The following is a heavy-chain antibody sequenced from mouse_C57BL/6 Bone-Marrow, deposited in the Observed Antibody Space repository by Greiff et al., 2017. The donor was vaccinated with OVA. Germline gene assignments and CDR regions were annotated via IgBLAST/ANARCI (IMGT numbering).Heavy chain of an antibody. CDR1: GYTFTSYW. CDR3: GRGGSYYYGRSWFAY. J-gene: IGHJ3*01. Sequence: QVQLQQPGAELVMPGASVKLSCKASGYTFTSYWMHWVKQRPGQGLEWIGELDPSDSYTNYIQKFKDKSTLTVDKSSSTAYLQLSSLASEDSAVYYCGRGGSYYYGRSWFAYGGRGALVTVSA. D-gene: IGHD1-1*01. CDR2: LDPSDSYT. V-gene: IGHV1-69*01.